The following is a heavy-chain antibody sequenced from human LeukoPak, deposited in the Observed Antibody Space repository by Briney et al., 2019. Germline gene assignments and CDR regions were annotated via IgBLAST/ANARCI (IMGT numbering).Heavy chain of an antibody. J-gene: IGHJ6*02. CDR3: AKARPAIAARIGYYYYGMDV. Sequence: GGSLRLSCAASGFTFSSYGMHWVRQAPGKGLEWVAVISYDGSNKYFGDSVKGRFTISRDNSKNTLYLQMNSLRAEDTAVYYCAKARPAIAARIGYYYYGMDVWGQGTTVTVSS. V-gene: IGHV3-30*18. D-gene: IGHD6-6*01. CDR2: ISYDGSNK. CDR1: GFTFSSYG.